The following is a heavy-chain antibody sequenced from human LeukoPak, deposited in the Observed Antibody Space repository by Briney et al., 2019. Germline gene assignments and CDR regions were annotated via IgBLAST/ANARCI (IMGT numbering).Heavy chain of an antibody. D-gene: IGHD2-2*01. CDR1: GGSFSGYY. V-gene: IGHV4-34*01. Sequence: LETLSLTCAVYGGSFSGYYWSSIREPPGKRLEWIGEINHSGSTNYNPSLKSRVTISVDTSKNQFSLKLSSVTAADTAVYYCARSRVPATSPLDYWGQGTLVTVSS. CDR3: ARSRVPATSPLDY. CDR2: INHSGST. J-gene: IGHJ4*02.